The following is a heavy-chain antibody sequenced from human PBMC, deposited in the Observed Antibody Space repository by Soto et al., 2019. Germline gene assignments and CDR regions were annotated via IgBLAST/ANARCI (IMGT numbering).Heavy chain of an antibody. V-gene: IGHV3-23*01. CDR1: GFTFNKYA. CDR3: AQDRDTMILVSFMNN. Sequence: EVQLLESGGGLVQPGGSLRLSCAASGFTFNKYAMAWGRQTPGKGLEWVSSISGSGSSTYYAASVRGRFTISRDNSKNTVYLQMNSLRAEDTAVYYCAQDRDTMILVSFMNNWGQVTLVTVSS. D-gene: IGHD3-22*01. CDR2: ISGSGSST. J-gene: IGHJ4*02.